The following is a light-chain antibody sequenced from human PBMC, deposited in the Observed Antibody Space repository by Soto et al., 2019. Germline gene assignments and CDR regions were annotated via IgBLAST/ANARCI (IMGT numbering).Light chain of an antibody. V-gene: IGLV2-14*01. CDR2: GVS. J-gene: IGLJ2*01. Sequence: QSVLTQPASVSGSPGQSITISCTGTSSDVGDYNYVSWYQQHPGKAPKLIIYGVSNRPSGISNRFSGSKSGNTASLTISGLQAEDEADYYCSSHTSTNTLVFGGGTKLTVL. CDR1: SSDVGDYNY. CDR3: SSHTSTNTLV.